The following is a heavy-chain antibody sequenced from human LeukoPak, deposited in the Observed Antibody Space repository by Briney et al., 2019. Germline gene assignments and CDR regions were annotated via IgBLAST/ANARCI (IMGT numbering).Heavy chain of an antibody. CDR1: GVSISSSSHY. Sequence: PSETLSLTCTVSGVSISSSSHYWGWIRQPPGKGLEWIGSIYYSGSTYYNPSLKSRVTISVDTSKNRFSLKLSSVTAADTAVYYCARRSIFGVVQTFDYWGQGTLVTVSS. D-gene: IGHD3-3*01. V-gene: IGHV4-39*01. CDR3: ARRSIFGVVQTFDY. CDR2: IYYSGST. J-gene: IGHJ4*02.